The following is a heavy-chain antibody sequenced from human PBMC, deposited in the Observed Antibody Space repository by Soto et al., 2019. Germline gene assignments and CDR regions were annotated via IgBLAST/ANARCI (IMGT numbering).Heavy chain of an antibody. D-gene: IGHD3-9*01. CDR3: AKLRPTSGVRPYIYVPKIAFDN. V-gene: IGHV3-23*01. Sequence: GGSLRLSCVASGFIFSNYAMSWVRQAPGKGLEWVSGISGSGDSTFYADSVKGRFNISRDNSKNTLFLQMNSLRAEDTAVYYCAKLRPTSGVRPYIYVPKIAFDNWGQGTLVTVSS. CDR2: ISGSGDST. CDR1: GFIFSNYA. J-gene: IGHJ4*02.